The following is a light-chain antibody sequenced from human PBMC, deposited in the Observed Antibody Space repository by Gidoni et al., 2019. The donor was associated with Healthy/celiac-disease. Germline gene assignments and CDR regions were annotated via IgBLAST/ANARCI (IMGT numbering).Light chain of an antibody. V-gene: IGLV3-1*01. CDR1: KLGDKY. Sequence: SYEPTQPPSASVSTGQTASITCSGDKLGDKYACWYQQKPGQPPVLVIYQDSKRPSGIPERFSGSNSGNTATLTVSGTQAMDEADYYCQAWDSSTVVFGGGTKLTVL. J-gene: IGLJ2*01. CDR3: QAWDSSTVV. CDR2: QDS.